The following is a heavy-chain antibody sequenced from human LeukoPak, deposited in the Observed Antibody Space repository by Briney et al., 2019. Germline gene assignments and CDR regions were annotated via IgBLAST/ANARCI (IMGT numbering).Heavy chain of an antibody. J-gene: IGHJ5*02. D-gene: IGHD6-6*01. V-gene: IGHV3-23*01. CDR3: AKTGGSSSLSWFDP. CDR2: ISGSGGST. CDR1: GFTFSSYA. Sequence: GGSLRLSCAASGFTFSSYAMGWVRQAPGKGLEWVSAISGSGGSTYYADSVKGRFTISRDNSKNTLYLQMNSLRAEDTAVYYCAKTGGSSSLSWFDPWGQGTLVTVSS.